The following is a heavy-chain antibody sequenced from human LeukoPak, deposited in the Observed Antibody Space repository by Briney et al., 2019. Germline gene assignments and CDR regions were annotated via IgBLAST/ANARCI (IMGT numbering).Heavy chain of an antibody. CDR2: INPSGGST. CDR3: ARGGTEAAADY. J-gene: IGHJ4*02. D-gene: IGHD6-13*01. CDR1: GYTFTSYY. V-gene: IGHV1-46*01. Sequence: GASVKVSCKASGYTFTSYYMHWVRQAPGQGPEWMGIINPSGGSTSYAQKFQGRVTMTRDTSISTAYMELSRLRSDDTAVYYCARGGTEAAADYWGQGTLVTVSS.